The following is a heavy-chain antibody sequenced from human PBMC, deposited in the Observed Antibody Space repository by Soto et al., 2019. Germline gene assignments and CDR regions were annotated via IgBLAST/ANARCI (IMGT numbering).Heavy chain of an antibody. CDR3: ARDSRDRNPNFDD. V-gene: IGHV4-31*03. CDR2: ICYSGST. J-gene: IGHJ4*02. CDR1: GGSISSGCYY. Sequence: SETLSLTCTVSGGSISSGCYYWSRLRQHPGKGLEWIGYICYSGSTYYNPSLKSRVTISVDTSKNQFSLKLSCVTAADTAVYYCARDSRDRNPNFDDWGQGTLVTVSS. D-gene: IGHD2-2*01.